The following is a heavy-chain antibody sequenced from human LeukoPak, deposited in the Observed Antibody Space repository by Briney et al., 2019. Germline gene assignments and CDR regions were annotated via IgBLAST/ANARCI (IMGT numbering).Heavy chain of an antibody. V-gene: IGHV3-11*01. CDR1: GFTFSDYY. Sequence: GGSLRLSCAASGFTFSDYYMSWIRQASGKGLEWVSYISSSGSTIYYADSVKGRFTISRDNAKNSLYLQMNSLRAEDTAVYYCARDLRYYYDSSAKGSDYWGQGTLVTVSS. CDR3: ARDLRYYYDSSAKGSDY. D-gene: IGHD3-22*01. CDR2: ISSSGSTI. J-gene: IGHJ4*02.